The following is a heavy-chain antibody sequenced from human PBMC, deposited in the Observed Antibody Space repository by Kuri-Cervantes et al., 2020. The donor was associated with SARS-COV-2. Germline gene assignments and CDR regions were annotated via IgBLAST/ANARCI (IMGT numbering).Heavy chain of an antibody. J-gene: IGHJ2*01. V-gene: IGHV4-61*02. Sequence: SETLSLTCTVSGGSISSASYHWNWIRQPAGKGLEWIGRVYVSGTTSYNPSLKSRLTISTDTSRNQFSLRLNSVTAADTAVYYCARDRKTVGWYFDLWGRGTLVTVSS. CDR2: VYVSGTT. D-gene: IGHD4-11*01. CDR3: ARDRKTVGWYFDL. CDR1: GGSISSASYH.